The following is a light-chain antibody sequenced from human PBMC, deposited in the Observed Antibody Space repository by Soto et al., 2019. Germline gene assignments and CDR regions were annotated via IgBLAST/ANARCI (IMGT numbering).Light chain of an antibody. CDR2: DAS. Sequence: DIQMTQSPSSLSASVGVRVTITCQASQDISNFLNSYRQKPGKAPNLLIYDASTLETGVPLRFSGSGSESYFSFTSSSLHPEEVATYYCQQYKSLPLTFGGGTKVEI. CDR3: QQYKSLPLT. J-gene: IGKJ4*01. V-gene: IGKV1-33*01. CDR1: QDISNF.